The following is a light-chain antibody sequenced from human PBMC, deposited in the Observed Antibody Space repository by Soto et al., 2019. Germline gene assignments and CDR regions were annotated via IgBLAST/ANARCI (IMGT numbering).Light chain of an antibody. CDR2: GAS. CDR3: QQYGRTGT. V-gene: IGKV3-20*01. CDR1: QSVGGNH. Sequence: EIVLTQSPGTLSLAPGERATLSCRASQSVGGNHLAWYQQKPGQAPRLLIYGASNRATGIPDRFSGSGSGTDFTLTISRLEAEDFAVYYCQQYGRTGTFGQGTKVEIK. J-gene: IGKJ1*01.